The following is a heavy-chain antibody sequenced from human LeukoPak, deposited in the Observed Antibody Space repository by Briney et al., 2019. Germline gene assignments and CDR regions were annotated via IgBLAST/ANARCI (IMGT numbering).Heavy chain of an antibody. D-gene: IGHD4-17*01. CDR2: INHSGST. J-gene: IGHJ4*02. CDR3: ARCTVTQYYFDY. Sequence: SETLSLTCAVYGGSFSGYYWSWIRQPPGKGLEWIGEINHSGSTNYNPSLKSRVTISVDTSKNQFSLKLSSVTAADTAVYYCARCTVTQYYFDYWGQGTLVTVSS. V-gene: IGHV4-34*01. CDR1: GGSFSGYY.